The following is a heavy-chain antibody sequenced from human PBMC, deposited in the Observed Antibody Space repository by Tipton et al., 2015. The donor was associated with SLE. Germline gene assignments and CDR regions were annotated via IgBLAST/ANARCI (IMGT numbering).Heavy chain of an antibody. CDR2: IFTSGTT. Sequence: TLSLTCTVSGGSISSYYWSWIRQPPGKGLAWIGHIFTSGTTNYNPSLKSRVTISVDTSKNQFSLKLSSMTAADTAVYYCARDFYGSNSQGYYYYGLDVWGQGTTVTVSS. CDR3: ARDFYGSNSQGYYYYGLDV. CDR1: GGSISSYY. V-gene: IGHV4-4*08. D-gene: IGHD4-23*01. J-gene: IGHJ6*02.